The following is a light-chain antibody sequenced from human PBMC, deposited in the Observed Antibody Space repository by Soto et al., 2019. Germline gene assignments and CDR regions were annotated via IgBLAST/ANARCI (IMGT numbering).Light chain of an antibody. CDR3: SSYAGTNNFVL. Sequence: QSVLTQPPSASGSPGQSVTISCTGTSSDVGTYNFVSWFQQNPGKAPKLVIYEVNKRPSGVPDRFSGSKSGNTASLTVSGLQADDEADYYCSSYAGTNNFVLFGGGTKLTVL. J-gene: IGLJ3*02. CDR1: SSDVGTYNF. V-gene: IGLV2-8*01. CDR2: EVN.